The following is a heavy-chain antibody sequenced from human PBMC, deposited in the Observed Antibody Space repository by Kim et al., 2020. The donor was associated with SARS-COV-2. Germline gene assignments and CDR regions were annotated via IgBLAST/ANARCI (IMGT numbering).Heavy chain of an antibody. CDR3: ARAPDIAARPGRRQFYYFDY. Sequence: SETLSLTCAVYGGSFSGYYWSWIRQPPGKGLEWIGEINHSGSTNYNPSLKSRVTISVATSKNQFSLKLSSVTAADTAVYYCARAPDIAARPGRRQFYYFDYWGQGTLVTVSS. J-gene: IGHJ4*02. D-gene: IGHD6-6*01. V-gene: IGHV4-34*01. CDR1: GGSFSGYY. CDR2: INHSGST.